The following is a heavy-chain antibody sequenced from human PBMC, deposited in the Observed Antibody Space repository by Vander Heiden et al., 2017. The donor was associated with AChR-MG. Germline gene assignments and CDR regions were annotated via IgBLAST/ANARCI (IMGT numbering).Heavy chain of an antibody. CDR2: IDYSGST. D-gene: IGHD3-22*01. J-gene: IGHJ4*02. V-gene: IGHV4-39*01. CDR1: GGSISGSSDY. CDR3: ARLDYYDSSGYPIPDY. Sequence: QLQLQESGPGLVKTSETLSLTCTVSGGSISGSSDYWGGTRQPPGKGLEWIASIDYSGSTYYNPSLKSRVTISVDTSKNQFSLKLSSVTAADTAVYYCARLDYYDSSGYPIPDYWGQGTLVTVSS.